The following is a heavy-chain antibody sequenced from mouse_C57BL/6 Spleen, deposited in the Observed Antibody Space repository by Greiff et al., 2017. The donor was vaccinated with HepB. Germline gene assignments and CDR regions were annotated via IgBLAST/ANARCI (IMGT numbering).Heavy chain of an antibody. Sequence: VMLVESGPGLVAPSQSLSITCTVSGFSLTSYGVHWVRQPPGKGLEWLVVIWSDGSTTYNSALKSRLSISKDNSKSQVFLKMNSLQTDDTAMYYSARHGTTVVAKDAMDDWGQGTSVTVSS. CDR3: ARHGTTVVAKDAMDD. CDR1: GFSLTSYG. J-gene: IGHJ4*01. D-gene: IGHD1-1*01. CDR2: IWSDGST. V-gene: IGHV2-6-1*01.